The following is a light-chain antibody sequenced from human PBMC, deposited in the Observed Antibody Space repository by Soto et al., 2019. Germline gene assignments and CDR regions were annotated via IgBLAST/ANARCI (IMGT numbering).Light chain of an antibody. CDR3: QQYNSDSRT. J-gene: IGKJ1*01. V-gene: IGKV1-5*01. CDR2: DAS. CDR1: QRISTW. Sequence: DIQMTQSPSTLSASVGDRVTITCRASQRISTWLAWHHQKPGNAPKLLIVDASNLESGVPSRFSGSGSGTEFTRTIDSLQPGDFATYYCQQYNSDSRTFGQGTELDIK.